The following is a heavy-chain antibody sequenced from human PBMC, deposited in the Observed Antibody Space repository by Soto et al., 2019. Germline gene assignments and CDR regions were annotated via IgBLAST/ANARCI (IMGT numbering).Heavy chain of an antibody. Sequence: PGESLKISCKGSGYSFTSYWISWVRQMPGKGLEWMGRVDPSDSYTNYSPSFQGHVTISADKSISTAYLQWSSLKASDTAMYYCARHTRVSSSYGMDVWGQGTTVTVSS. CDR3: ARHTRVSSSYGMDV. V-gene: IGHV5-10-1*01. CDR2: VDPSDSYT. CDR1: GYSFTSYW. D-gene: IGHD6-6*01. J-gene: IGHJ6*02.